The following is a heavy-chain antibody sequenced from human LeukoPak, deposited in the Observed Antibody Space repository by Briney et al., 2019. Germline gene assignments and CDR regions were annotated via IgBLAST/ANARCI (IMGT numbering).Heavy chain of an antibody. CDR3: ARHYCSSTSCYRGGYFQH. D-gene: IGHD2-2*01. J-gene: IGHJ1*01. Sequence: GGSLRLSXAASGFTFSSYSMNWVRQAPGKGLEWVSSISSSSSYIYYADSVKGRFTISRDNAKNSLYLQMNSLRAEDTAVYYCARHYCSSTSCYRGGYFQHWGQGTLVTVSS. CDR1: GFTFSSYS. V-gene: IGHV3-21*01. CDR2: ISSSSSYI.